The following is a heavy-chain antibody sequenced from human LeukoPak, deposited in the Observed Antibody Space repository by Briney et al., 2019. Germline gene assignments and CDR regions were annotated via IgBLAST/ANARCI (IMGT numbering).Heavy chain of an antibody. Sequence: PGGSLRLSCAASGFTFSSYWMTWFRQAPGKGLEWVANINEDGSGKYYVDSVKGRFTISRDNAKNSLNLQMITLRAEDTAVYYCARDSSRDSGSSNDCWGQGTLVIVSS. D-gene: IGHD3-10*01. CDR1: GFTFSSYW. J-gene: IGHJ4*02. V-gene: IGHV3-7*04. CDR3: ARDSSRDSGSSNDC. CDR2: INEDGSGK.